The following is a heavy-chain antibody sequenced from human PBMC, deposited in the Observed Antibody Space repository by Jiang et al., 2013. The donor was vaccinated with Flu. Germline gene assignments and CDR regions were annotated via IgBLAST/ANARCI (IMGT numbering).Heavy chain of an antibody. J-gene: IGHJ4*02. CDR3: AHRRATYYYDSSGYSYFDY. V-gene: IGHV2-5*01. CDR2: IYWNDDK. Sequence: EWLALIYWNDDKRYSPSLKSRLTITKDTSKNQVVLTMTNMDPVDTATYYCAHRRATYYYDSSGYSYFDYWGQGTLVTVSS. D-gene: IGHD3-22*01.